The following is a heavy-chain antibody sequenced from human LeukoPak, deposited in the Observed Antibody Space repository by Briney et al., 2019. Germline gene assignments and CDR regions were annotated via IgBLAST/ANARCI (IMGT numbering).Heavy chain of an antibody. CDR3: ARGESITTFGVVQTSWAFDI. J-gene: IGHJ3*02. V-gene: IGHV3-53*01. CDR2: IYSGGST. CDR1: GFTVSSNY. D-gene: IGHD3-3*01. Sequence: PGGSLRLSCAASGFTVSSNYMSWVRQAPGKGLEWVSVIYSGGSTYYADSVKGRFTISRDNSKNTLYLQMNSLRAEDTAVYYCARGESITTFGVVQTSWAFDIWGQGTMVTVSS.